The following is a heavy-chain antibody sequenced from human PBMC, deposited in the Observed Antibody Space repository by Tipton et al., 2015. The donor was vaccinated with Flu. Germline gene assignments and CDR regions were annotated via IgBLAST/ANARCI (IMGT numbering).Heavy chain of an antibody. J-gene: IGHJ4*02. Sequence: AASGFTFSSYAMTWVRQAPGKGLEWVSAISGSGGSTYYADSVKGRFTISRDNSKNTLYLQMNSLRAEDTAVYYCAKGYSSSWYVVDYWGQGTLVTVSS. CDR1: GFTFSSYA. CDR3: AKGYSSSWYVVDY. CDR2: ISGSGGST. V-gene: IGHV3-23*01. D-gene: IGHD6-13*01.